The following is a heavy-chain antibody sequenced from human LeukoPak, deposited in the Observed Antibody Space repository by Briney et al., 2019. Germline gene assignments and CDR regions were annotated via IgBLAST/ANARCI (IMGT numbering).Heavy chain of an antibody. J-gene: IGHJ4*02. D-gene: IGHD3-22*01. V-gene: IGHV4-30-2*01. Sequence: SQTLSLTCAVSGVSISSGGYSRSWIRQPPGKGLEWIGYIYHSGSTYYNPSLKSRVTISVDRSKNQFSLKLSSVTAADTAVYYCAREALYYDSSGYYYYFDYWGQGTLVTVSS. CDR3: AREALYYDSSGYYYYFDY. CDR2: IYHSGST. CDR1: GVSISSGGYS.